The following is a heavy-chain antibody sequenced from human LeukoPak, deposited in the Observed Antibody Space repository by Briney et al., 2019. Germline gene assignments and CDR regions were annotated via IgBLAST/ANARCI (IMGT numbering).Heavy chain of an antibody. CDR2: IYYSGST. D-gene: IGHD3-10*01. CDR3: ASSGYYYYMDV. CDR1: GGSISSSSYY. V-gene: IGHV4-39*07. Sequence: SETLSFTCTVSGGSISSSSYYWGWIRQPPGKGLEWIGSIYYSGSTYYNPSLKSRVTISVDTSKNQFSLKLSSVTAADTAVYYCASSGYYYYMDVWGKGTTVTVSS. J-gene: IGHJ6*03.